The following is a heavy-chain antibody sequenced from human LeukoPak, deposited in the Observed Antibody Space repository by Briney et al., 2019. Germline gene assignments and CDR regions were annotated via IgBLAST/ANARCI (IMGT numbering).Heavy chain of an antibody. CDR2: VSYTGST. V-gene: IGHV4-39*01. D-gene: IGHD5-18*01. Sequence: KPSETLSLTCTVSGGSISSYGYYWGWIRQPPGKGLEWIGGVSYTGSTYYNPSLKSRVTVSADMSKNQFSLKLNSVTAADTAVYYCARPSGYSYGYGIDYWGQGTLVTVSS. J-gene: IGHJ4*02. CDR1: GGSISSYGYY. CDR3: ARPSGYSYGYGIDY.